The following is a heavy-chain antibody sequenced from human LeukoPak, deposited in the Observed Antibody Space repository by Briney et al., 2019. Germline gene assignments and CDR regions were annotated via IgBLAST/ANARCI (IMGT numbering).Heavy chain of an antibody. CDR1: GYTFTGYY. J-gene: IGHJ4*02. V-gene: IGHV1-2*02. D-gene: IGHD5-18*01. CDR3: AREQYSGAFDY. CDR2: INPNSGDT. Sequence: GASVKVSCKASGYTFTGYYIHWVRQAPGQGLEYMGWINPNSGDTNYAQKLQGRVTMTRDTSISTAYMDLSGLRSDDTAVYYCAREQYSGAFDYWGQGTLVTVSS.